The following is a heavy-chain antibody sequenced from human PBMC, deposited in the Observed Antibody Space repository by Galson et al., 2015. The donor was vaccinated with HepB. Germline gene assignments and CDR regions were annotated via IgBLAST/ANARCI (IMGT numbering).Heavy chain of an antibody. CDR1: GGSISSSY. V-gene: IGHV4-59*08. Sequence: SETLSLTCTVSGGSISSSYWSWIRQPPGKGLEWIGYIYYSGSTNYNPSLKSRVTISVDTSKNQFSLKLSSVTAADTAVYYCARHSGRGAVAVFDPWGQGTLVTVSS. CDR3: ARHSGRGAVAVFDP. J-gene: IGHJ5*02. D-gene: IGHD6-19*01. CDR2: IYYSGST.